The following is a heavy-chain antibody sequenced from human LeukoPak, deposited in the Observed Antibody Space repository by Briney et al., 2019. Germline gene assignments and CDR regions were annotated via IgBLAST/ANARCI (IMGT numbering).Heavy chain of an antibody. Sequence: GGSLRLSCAASGFTVSSNYMSWVRQAPGKGLEWVSVIYSGGSTYYADSVKGRFTISRDNSKNTLYLQMNSLRAEDTAVYYCARVLGSYTFDYWGQGTLVTVSS. D-gene: IGHD3-10*01. V-gene: IGHV3-66*01. CDR2: IYSGGST. CDR1: GFTVSSNY. J-gene: IGHJ4*02. CDR3: ARVLGSYTFDY.